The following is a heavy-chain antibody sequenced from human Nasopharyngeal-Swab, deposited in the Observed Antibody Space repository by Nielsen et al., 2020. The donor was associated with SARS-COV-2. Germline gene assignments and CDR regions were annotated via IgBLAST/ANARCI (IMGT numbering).Heavy chain of an antibody. D-gene: IGHD3-9*01. V-gene: IGHV3-43*01. CDR2: ISWDGGST. Sequence: SLKISCASSGFIFDDSIMHWVRHAPRKVLEWVSLISWDGGSTYYADSVKGRLTISRDNSNNSLDLQMNSLRTEDTALYYCAKDSQGSVLRYFDWLPYGIDVWGQGTTVTVSS. CDR1: GFIFDDSI. J-gene: IGHJ6*02. CDR3: AKDSQGSVLRYFDWLPYGIDV.